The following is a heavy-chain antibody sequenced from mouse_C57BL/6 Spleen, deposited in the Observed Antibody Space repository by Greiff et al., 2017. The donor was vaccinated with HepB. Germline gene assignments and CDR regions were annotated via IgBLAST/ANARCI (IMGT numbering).Heavy chain of an antibody. CDR2: IWGVGST. CDR1: GLSLTSYG. V-gene: IGHV2-6*01. D-gene: IGHD1-1*01. J-gene: IGHJ3*01. CDR3: ASRVTTVAGFAY. Sequence: VKLVESGPGLVAPSQSLSITCTVSGLSLTSYGVDWVRQSPGKGLEWLGVIWGVGSTNYNSALKSRLSISKDNSKSQVFLKMISLQTDDTSMYYCASRVTTVAGFAYWGQGTLVTVSA.